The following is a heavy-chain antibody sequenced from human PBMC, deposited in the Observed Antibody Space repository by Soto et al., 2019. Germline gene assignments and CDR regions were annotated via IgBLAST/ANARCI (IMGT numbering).Heavy chain of an antibody. Sequence: QVQLVQSGAEVKKPGSSVKVSCKASGGTFSSYTISWVRQAPGQGLEWMGRIIPILGIANYAQKFQGRVTITADKSTSTAYMELSSLRSEDTAVYYCARAMGYGDLEWRFSYWGQGTLVTVSS. CDR2: IIPILGIA. J-gene: IGHJ4*02. V-gene: IGHV1-69*02. CDR1: GGTFSSYT. CDR3: ARAMGYGDLEWRFSY. D-gene: IGHD4-17*01.